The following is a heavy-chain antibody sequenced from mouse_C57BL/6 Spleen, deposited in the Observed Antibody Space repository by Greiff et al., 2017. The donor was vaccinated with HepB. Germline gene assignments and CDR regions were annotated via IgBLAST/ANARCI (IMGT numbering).Heavy chain of an antibody. J-gene: IGHJ4*01. D-gene: IGHD4-1*01. V-gene: IGHV10-1*01. CDR2: IRSKSNNYAT. CDR3: VWDGYAMDY. CDR1: GFSFNTYA. Sequence: EVKLVESGGGLVQPKGSLKLSCAASGFSFNTYAMNWVRQAPGKGLEWVARIRSKSNNYATYYADSVKDRFTISRDDSESMLYLQMNNLKTEDTAMYYCVWDGYAMDYWGQGTSVTVSS.